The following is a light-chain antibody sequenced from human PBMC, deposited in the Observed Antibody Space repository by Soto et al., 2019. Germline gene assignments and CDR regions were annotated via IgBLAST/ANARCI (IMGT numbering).Light chain of an antibody. CDR1: QSISNY. CDR2: ATS. Sequence: DIQMTQSPSSLSASVGDRVTITCRASQSISNYLNWYQQKPGKAPKLLIYATSNLQSGVPSTFSGSGSGTDFTLTISSLQPEDFATYYCQQANSFPLTFGGGTKVEIK. CDR3: QQANSFPLT. J-gene: IGKJ4*01. V-gene: IGKV1-39*01.